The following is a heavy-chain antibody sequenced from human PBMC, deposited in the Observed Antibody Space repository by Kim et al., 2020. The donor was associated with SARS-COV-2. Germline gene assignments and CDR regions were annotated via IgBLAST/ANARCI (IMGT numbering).Heavy chain of an antibody. CDR2: NK. V-gene: IGHV3-30*02. D-gene: IGHD3-16*01. CDR3: AKDGGWNFDY. J-gene: IGHJ4*02. Sequence: NKYYADSVKGRFTISRDNSKNTLYLQMNSLRAEDTAVYYCAKDGGWNFDYWGQGTLVTVSS.